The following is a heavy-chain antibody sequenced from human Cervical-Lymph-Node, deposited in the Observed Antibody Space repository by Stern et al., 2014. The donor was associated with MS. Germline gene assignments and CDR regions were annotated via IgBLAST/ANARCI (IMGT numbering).Heavy chain of an antibody. CDR2: IKPSGGST. J-gene: IGHJ4*02. D-gene: IGHD1-26*01. CDR1: GYTFTNYY. Sequence: VQLLQSGAEVREPGASVKVSCKASGYTFTNYYMHWVRQAPGQGLEWMGMIKPSGGSTSSAQKFQGRVTMTRDTSTSTVYMELSSLRSEDTAVYYCARDHGGTYYGLPDYWGQGTLVTVSS. V-gene: IGHV1-46*01. CDR3: ARDHGGTYYGLPDY.